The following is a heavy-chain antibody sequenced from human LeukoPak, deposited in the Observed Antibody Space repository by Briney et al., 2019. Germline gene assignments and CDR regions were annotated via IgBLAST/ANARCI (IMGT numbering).Heavy chain of an antibody. J-gene: IGHJ2*01. Sequence: ASVKVSCKASGYAFIDYAINWVRQAPGQGLEWMGWINTNTGNPTYAQGFTGRFVFSLDTSVSTTYLQISSLKAEDTAVYYCAREKEEESMAIGSWYFDLWGRGTPVTVSS. D-gene: IGHD5/OR15-5a*01. CDR3: AREKEEESMAIGSWYFDL. V-gene: IGHV7-4-1*02. CDR1: GYAFIDYA. CDR2: INTNTGNP.